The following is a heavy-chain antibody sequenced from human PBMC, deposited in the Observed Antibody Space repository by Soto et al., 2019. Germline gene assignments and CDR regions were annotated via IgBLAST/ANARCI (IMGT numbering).Heavy chain of an antibody. J-gene: IGHJ6*02. V-gene: IGHV3-30*18. CDR2: ISYDGSNK. CDR1: GFTFSSYG. D-gene: IGHD5-18*01. Sequence: SLRLSCAASGFTFSSYGMHWVRQAPGKGLEWVAVISYDGSNKYYADSVKGRFTISRDNSKNTLYLQMNSLRAEDTAVYYCAKEIHVDTAYGMDVWGQGTTVTVSS. CDR3: AKEIHVDTAYGMDV.